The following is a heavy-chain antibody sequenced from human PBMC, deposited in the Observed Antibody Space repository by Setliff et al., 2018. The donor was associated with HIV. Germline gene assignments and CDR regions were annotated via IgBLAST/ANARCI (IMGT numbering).Heavy chain of an antibody. Sequence: GGSLRLSCAASGFTFSNYAMSWVRQAPGEGLEWVSAILSTGERTFYADSVKGRFTISRDNSKNTLYLQMNSLRTEDTAVYYCARDPYTMISTLDYWGRGTLVTVSS. D-gene: IGHD3-22*01. CDR3: ARDPYTMISTLDY. V-gene: IGHV3-23*01. CDR1: GFTFSNYA. J-gene: IGHJ4*02. CDR2: ILSTGERT.